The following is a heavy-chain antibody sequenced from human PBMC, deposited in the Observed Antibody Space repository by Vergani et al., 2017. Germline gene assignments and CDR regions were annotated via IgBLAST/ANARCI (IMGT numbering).Heavy chain of an antibody. V-gene: IGHV3-21*01. D-gene: IGHD3-3*01. Sequence: EVQLVESGGGLVKPGGSLRLSCAASGFTFSSYSMNWVRQAPGKGLEWVSSISSSSSYIYYADSVKGRFTISRDNAKNSLYLQMNSLRAEDTAVYYCARSLTIFGGSTDAFDIWGQGTMVTVSS. CDR1: GFTFSSYS. CDR3: ARSLTIFGGSTDAFDI. CDR2: ISSSSSYI. J-gene: IGHJ3*02.